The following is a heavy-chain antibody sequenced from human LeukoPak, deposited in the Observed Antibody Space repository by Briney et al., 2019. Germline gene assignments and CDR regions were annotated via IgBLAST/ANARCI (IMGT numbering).Heavy chain of an antibody. V-gene: IGHV3-23*01. D-gene: IGHD5-12*01. Sequence: GGSLRLSCAASGFTFSSYGMSWVRQAPGKGLEWVSAISGSGGSTYYADSVKGRFTISRDNSKNTLYLQMNSLRAEDTAVYYCAKRYGGYEYFDYWGQGTLVTVSS. CDR1: GFTFSSYG. J-gene: IGHJ4*02. CDR3: AKRYGGYEYFDY. CDR2: ISGSGGST.